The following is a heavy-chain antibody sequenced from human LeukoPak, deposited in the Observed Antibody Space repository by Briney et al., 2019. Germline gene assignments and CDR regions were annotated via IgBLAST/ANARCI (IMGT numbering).Heavy chain of an antibody. J-gene: IGHJ4*02. CDR2: ISGSGGST. CDR3: AKGSSYDYVWGSYHLPFDY. D-gene: IGHD3-16*02. Sequence: GGSLRLSCAASGFTFSSYAMSWVRQAPGKGLEWVSAISGSGGSTYYADSVKGRFTISRDNSKNTLYLQMNSLRAEDTAVYYCAKGSSYDYVWGSYHLPFDYWGQGTLVTVSS. V-gene: IGHV3-23*01. CDR1: GFTFSSYA.